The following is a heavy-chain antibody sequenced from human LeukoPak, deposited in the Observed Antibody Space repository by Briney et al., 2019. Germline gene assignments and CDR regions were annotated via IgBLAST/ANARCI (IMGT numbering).Heavy chain of an antibody. V-gene: IGHV1-69*13. J-gene: IGHJ4*02. CDR1: GGTFSSYA. D-gene: IGHD3-22*01. CDR2: IVPIFYVP. CDR3: ARATYYYDSSGYYSSGY. Sequence: ASVKVSCKASGGTFSSYAITWVRQAPGQGLEWMGGIVPIFYVPTYTQRFQGRLTITADESTSTAYMELRSLRSDDTAVYYCARATYYYDSSGYYSSGYWGQGTLVTVSS.